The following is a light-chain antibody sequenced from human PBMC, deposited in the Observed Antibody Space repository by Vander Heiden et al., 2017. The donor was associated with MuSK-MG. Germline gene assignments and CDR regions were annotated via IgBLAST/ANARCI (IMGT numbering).Light chain of an antibody. CDR2: STS. CDR1: QGISNW. Sequence: DFPMTHLPSSLSASVGDRVTITVRASQGISNWLNWYQQKPGKAPNLLIDSTSKLHSGVPSRFSGSESGTDFTLTIRRLKPEDFATYYCQQCLSAPQTFGQGTKLEIK. J-gene: IGKJ1*01. V-gene: IGKV1-39*01. CDR3: QQCLSAPQT.